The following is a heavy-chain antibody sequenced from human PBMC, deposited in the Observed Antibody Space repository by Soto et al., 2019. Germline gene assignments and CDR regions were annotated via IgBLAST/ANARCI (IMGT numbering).Heavy chain of an antibody. D-gene: IGHD2-2*01. Sequence: QVQLVQSGAEVKKPGSSVKVSCKASGGTFSSYAISWVRQAPGQGLEWMGGIIPIFGTANYAQKFQGRVTITADESTSTAYMEMSSLRSEDTAVYYCARWVLPAAIEPYGMDVWGQGTTVTVSS. J-gene: IGHJ6*02. CDR1: GGTFSSYA. CDR2: IIPIFGTA. CDR3: ARWVLPAAIEPYGMDV. V-gene: IGHV1-69*01.